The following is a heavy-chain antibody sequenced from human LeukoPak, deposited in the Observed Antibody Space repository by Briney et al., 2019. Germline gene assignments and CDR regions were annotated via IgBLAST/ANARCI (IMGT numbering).Heavy chain of an antibody. Sequence: GGSLRLSCAASGFTFSSDDMNWVRQAPGKGLEWVSGISGNGYSTWYADSVKGRFTISRDNPKNTLSLQMNSLRAEDTAVYYCAKVNWCSASCADAWGQGTLVTVSS. J-gene: IGHJ4*02. CDR2: ISGNGYST. V-gene: IGHV3-23*01. D-gene: IGHD2-2*01. CDR3: AKVNWCSASCADA. CDR1: GFTFSSDD.